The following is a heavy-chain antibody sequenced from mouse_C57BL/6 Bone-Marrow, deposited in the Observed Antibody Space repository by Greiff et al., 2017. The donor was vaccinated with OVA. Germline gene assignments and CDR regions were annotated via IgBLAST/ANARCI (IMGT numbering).Heavy chain of an antibody. D-gene: IGHD2-3*01. CDR3: ARYDGYYWAWFAY. Sequence: EVQLQQSGPVLVKPGASVKMSCKASGYTFTDYYMNWVKQSHGKSLEWIGVINPYNGGTSYNQKFKGTATLTVDKSSSTAYMELNSLTSEDSAVYYCARYDGYYWAWFAYWGQGTLVTVSA. V-gene: IGHV1-19*01. J-gene: IGHJ3*01. CDR2: INPYNGGT. CDR1: GYTFTDYY.